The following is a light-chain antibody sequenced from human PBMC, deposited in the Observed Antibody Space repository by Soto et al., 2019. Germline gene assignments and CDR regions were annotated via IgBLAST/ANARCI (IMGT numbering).Light chain of an antibody. CDR2: GAS. Sequence: EIVLTQSPGTLSLSPGERATLSCRASQSVSSSYLAWYQQKPGQAPRLLIYGASSRATGIPDRFSGSGSGTDFTLTISRLEPEDFAVYYCQQYGSSPRTFGPGTKVVLK. J-gene: IGKJ3*01. CDR3: QQYGSSPRT. V-gene: IGKV3-20*01. CDR1: QSVSSSY.